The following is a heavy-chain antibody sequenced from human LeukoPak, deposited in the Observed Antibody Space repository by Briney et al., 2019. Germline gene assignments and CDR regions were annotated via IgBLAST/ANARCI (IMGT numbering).Heavy chain of an antibody. Sequence: ASVKVSFKASGYTFTSYGISWVRQAPGQGLEWMGWISAYNGNTNYAQKLQDRVTMTTDTSTSTAYMELRSLRSDDTVVYYCARVPVLLWFGESTRYYYYGMDVWGQGTTVTVSS. CDR1: GYTFTSYG. V-gene: IGHV1-18*01. CDR3: ARVPVLLWFGESTRYYYYGMDV. D-gene: IGHD3-10*01. CDR2: ISAYNGNT. J-gene: IGHJ6*02.